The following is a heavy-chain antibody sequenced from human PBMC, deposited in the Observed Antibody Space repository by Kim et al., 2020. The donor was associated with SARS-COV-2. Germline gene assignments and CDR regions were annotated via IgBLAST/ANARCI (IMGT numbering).Heavy chain of an antibody. Sequence: GGSLRLSCAASGFSFSYYWMTWVRQAPGKGPEWVANIKGDGSEENYMESVKGRFTISRDNAKKSLFLQMNSLRAGDTAVYYCARDPDSSGTDAFDIWGQGTKVTVSS. CDR3: ARDPDSSGTDAFDI. D-gene: IGHD3-22*01. J-gene: IGHJ3*02. CDR1: GFSFSYYW. V-gene: IGHV3-7*01. CDR2: IKGDGSEE.